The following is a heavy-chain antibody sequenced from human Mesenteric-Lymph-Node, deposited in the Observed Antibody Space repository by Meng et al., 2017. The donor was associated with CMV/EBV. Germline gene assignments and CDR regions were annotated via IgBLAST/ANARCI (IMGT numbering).Heavy chain of an antibody. CDR1: GGSFSGYY. V-gene: IGHV4-34*01. Sequence: GSLRLSCAVYGGSFSGYYWSWIRQPPGKGLEWIGEINHSGSTNYNPSLKSRVTISVDTSKNQFSLKLSSVTAADTAVYYCARESRLYCSSTSCYARDGNGKGYFQHWGQGTLVTVSS. J-gene: IGHJ1*01. D-gene: IGHD2-2*01. CDR3: ARESRLYCSSTSCYARDGNGKGYFQH. CDR2: INHSGST.